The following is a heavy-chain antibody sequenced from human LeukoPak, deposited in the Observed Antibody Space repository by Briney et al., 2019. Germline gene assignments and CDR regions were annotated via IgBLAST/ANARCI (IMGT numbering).Heavy chain of an antibody. CDR2: INGRGGST. CDR3: AKIGRRYDFWTGYYEEEVDYMDV. V-gene: IGHV3-23*01. D-gene: IGHD3-3*01. CDR1: GFTFSNYA. Sequence: GGSLRLSCAASGFTFSNYAMSWVRQAPGKGLEWVSSINGRGGSTYYADSVKGRFTISRDNSKNTLYLQMNSLRAEDTAVYYCAKIGRRYDFWTGYYEEEVDYMDVWGKGTTVTVSS. J-gene: IGHJ6*03.